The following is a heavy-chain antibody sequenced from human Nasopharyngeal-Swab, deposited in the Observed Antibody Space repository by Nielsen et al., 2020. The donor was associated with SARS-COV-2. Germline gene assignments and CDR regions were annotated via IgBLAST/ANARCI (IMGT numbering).Heavy chain of an antibody. CDR2: IYYSGST. Sequence: SETLSLTCTVSGGSISSGGYYWSWIRQHPGKGLEWIGYIYYSGSTYYNPSLKSRVTISVDTSKNQFSLKLSSVTAADTAVYYCARHSEDDYNSMDVWGQGTTVTVSS. J-gene: IGHJ6*02. V-gene: IGHV4-39*01. D-gene: IGHD2-15*01. CDR1: GGSISSGGYY. CDR3: ARHSEDDYNSMDV.